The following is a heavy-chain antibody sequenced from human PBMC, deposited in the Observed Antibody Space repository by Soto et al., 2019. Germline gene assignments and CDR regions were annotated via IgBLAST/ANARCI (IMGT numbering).Heavy chain of an antibody. Sequence: SVKVSCKASGYTFTSYGISWVRQAPGQGLEWMGGIIPIFGTANYAQKFQGRVTITADESTSTAYMELSSLRSEDTAVYYCARVHYSSGWYSSPYYYGMDVWGQGTTVTVSS. J-gene: IGHJ6*02. CDR1: GYTFTSYG. V-gene: IGHV1-69*13. D-gene: IGHD6-19*01. CDR2: IIPIFGTA. CDR3: ARVHYSSGWYSSPYYYGMDV.